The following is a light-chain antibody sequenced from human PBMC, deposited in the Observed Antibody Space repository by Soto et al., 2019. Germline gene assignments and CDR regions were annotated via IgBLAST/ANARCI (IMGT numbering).Light chain of an antibody. CDR3: QQFSAYSRP. V-gene: IGKV1-5*01. CDR1: QSVNSW. CDR2: SVS. Sequence: DIQMTQSPSTLSAYVGDRVTITCRASQSVNSWLAWYQQKPGRAPKLLIYSVSNLDSGVPSRFSGSRSGTEFTLNISILQPDDFATYYYQQFSAYSRPFCQGNKLEMK. J-gene: IGKJ1*01.